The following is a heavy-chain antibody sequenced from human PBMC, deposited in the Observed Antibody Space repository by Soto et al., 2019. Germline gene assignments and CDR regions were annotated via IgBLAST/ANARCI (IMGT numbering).Heavy chain of an antibody. CDR2: IPYSGST. CDR3: ARDVGLQHDTGYYDFWSGKNNWFDP. J-gene: IGHJ5*02. D-gene: IGHD3-3*01. CDR1: GVSISGHY. V-gene: IGHV4-59*11. Sequence: PSETLSLASTDSGVSISGHYWTWIRQPPGKGLQYIGYIPYSGSTNDNPSRKSRVTISVDTSNNRFSLRLSSVTAADTAVYYCARDVGLQHDTGYYDFWSGKNNWFDPWGQGILVTVSS.